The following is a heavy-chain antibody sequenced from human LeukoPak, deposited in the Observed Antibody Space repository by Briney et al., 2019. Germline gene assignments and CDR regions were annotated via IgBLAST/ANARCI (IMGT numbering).Heavy chain of an antibody. CDR1: GFTFSSYG. J-gene: IGHJ4*02. CDR3: ARATYYYDSSGYLNY. CDR2: IWYDGSNK. D-gene: IGHD3-22*01. Sequence: PGGSLRLSCAASGFTFSSYGMHWVRQAPGKGLEWGAVIWYDGSNKYYADSVKGRFTISRDNSKNTLYLQMNSLRAEDTAVYYCARATYYYDSSGYLNYWGQGTLVTVSS. V-gene: IGHV3-33*01.